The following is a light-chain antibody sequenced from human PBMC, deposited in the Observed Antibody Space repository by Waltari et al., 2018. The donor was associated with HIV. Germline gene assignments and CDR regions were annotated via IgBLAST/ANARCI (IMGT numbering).Light chain of an antibody. CDR2: TAS. CDR3: QQFNGYPLT. CDR1: QGVIRY. J-gene: IGKJ4*01. V-gene: IGKV1-9*01. Sequence: DIQLTQSPSFLSVSVGDRATITCRASQGVIRYLAWYQQKAGKAPKVLIYTASTLQSGVPSRFSGSGSGTEFTLTISSLQPEDFATYYCQQFNGYPLTFGGGTKVEIK.